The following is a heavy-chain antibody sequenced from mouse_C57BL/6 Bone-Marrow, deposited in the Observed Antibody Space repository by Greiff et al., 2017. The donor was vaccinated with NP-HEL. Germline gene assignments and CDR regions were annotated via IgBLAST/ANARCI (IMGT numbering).Heavy chain of an antibody. CDR1: GFTFSDYG. V-gene: IGHV5-15*01. D-gene: IGHD1-1*01. Sequence: EVQLVESGGGLVQPGGSLKLSCAASGFTFSDYGMAWVRQAPRRGPEWVAFISNLAYSIYYADTVTGRFTISRENAKNTLYLEMSSLRSEDTAMYYCARGRYGWYFDVWGKGTTVTVSS. J-gene: IGHJ1*03. CDR2: ISNLAYSI. CDR3: ARGRYGWYFDV.